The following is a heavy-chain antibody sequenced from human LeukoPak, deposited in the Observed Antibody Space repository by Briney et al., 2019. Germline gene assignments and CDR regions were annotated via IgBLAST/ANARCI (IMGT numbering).Heavy chain of an antibody. D-gene: IGHD3-22*01. CDR3: ARVHDSSGYYYGVDY. Sequence: GGSLRLSCAASGFTFSSYSMNWVRQAPGKGLEWVSSISSSSSYIYCADSVKGRFTISRDNAKNSLYLQMNSLRAEDTAVYYCARVHDSSGYYYGVDYWGQGTLVTVSS. J-gene: IGHJ4*02. V-gene: IGHV3-21*01. CDR2: ISSSSSYI. CDR1: GFTFSSYS.